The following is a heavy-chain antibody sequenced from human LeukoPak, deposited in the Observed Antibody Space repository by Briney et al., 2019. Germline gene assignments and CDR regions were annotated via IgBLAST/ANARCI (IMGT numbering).Heavy chain of an antibody. V-gene: IGHV2-5*02. CDR2: IYWDDDK. J-gene: IGHJ4*02. Sequence: SGPTLVKPTQTLTLTCTFSGFSLSTNGVGVGWIRQPPGKALEWLALIYWDDDKRYSPSLKSRLTITKDTSKNQAVLTMTNMDPVDTATYYCARVRYYSSTSCYSGAYYFDYWGQGTLVTVSS. CDR3: ARVRYYSSTSCYSGAYYFDY. D-gene: IGHD2-2*02. CDR1: GFSLSTNGVG.